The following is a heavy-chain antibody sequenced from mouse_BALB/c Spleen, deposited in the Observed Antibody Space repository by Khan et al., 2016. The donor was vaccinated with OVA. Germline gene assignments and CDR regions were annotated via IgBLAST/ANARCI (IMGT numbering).Heavy chain of an antibody. J-gene: IGHJ3*01. D-gene: IGHD2-4*01. CDR1: GFSLSNYG. Sequence: QVQLKDSGPGLVAPSQSLSITCTVSGFSLSNYGVHWVRQPPGKGLEWLGVIWTGGITNYNSALMSRLSISKDNSKSQVFLKMNMLQTDDTAIYYYARSSEYDVGGFAYWGQGTLVTVSA. CDR3: ARSSEYDVGGFAY. V-gene: IGHV2-9*02. CDR2: IWTGGIT.